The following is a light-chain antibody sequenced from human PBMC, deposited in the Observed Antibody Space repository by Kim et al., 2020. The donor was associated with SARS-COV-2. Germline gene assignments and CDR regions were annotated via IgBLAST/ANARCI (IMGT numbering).Light chain of an antibody. J-gene: IGLJ2*01. CDR2: DVT. Sequence: QSALTQPRSVSGSPGQSVTISCTGTSSDIGGYNYVSWYQLHPGKAPKLMIYDVTKRPSGVPDRFSGSKSGNTASLTISGLQAEDEADYYCCSYAGSYTFVFGGGTQLTVL. CDR1: SSDIGGYNY. CDR3: CSYAGSYTFV. V-gene: IGLV2-11*01.